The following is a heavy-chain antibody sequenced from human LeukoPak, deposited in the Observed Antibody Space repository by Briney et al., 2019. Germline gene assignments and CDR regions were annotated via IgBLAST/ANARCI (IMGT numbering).Heavy chain of an antibody. Sequence: ASVKVSCKASGYTFTGCYMHWVRQAPGQGLEWMGWINPNSGGTNYAQKFQGRVTMTRDTSISTAYMELSRLRSDDTAVYYCARRIPRIVVVVAATWFDPWGQGTLVTVSS. D-gene: IGHD2-15*01. CDR2: INPNSGGT. CDR1: GYTFTGCY. CDR3: ARRIPRIVVVVAATWFDP. J-gene: IGHJ5*02. V-gene: IGHV1-2*02.